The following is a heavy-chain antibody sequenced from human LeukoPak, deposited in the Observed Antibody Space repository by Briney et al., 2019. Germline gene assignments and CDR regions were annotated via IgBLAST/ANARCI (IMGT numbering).Heavy chain of an antibody. CDR1: GGSIGSGGYS. CDR3: ASAYGSGKSAFDI. V-gene: IGHV4-30-2*01. CDR2: IYHSGST. J-gene: IGHJ3*02. Sequence: PSETLSLTCAVSGGSIGSGGYSWSWLRQPPGKGLEWIGYIYHSGSTYYNPSLKTRVTISVDRSKNQFSLKLSSVTAADTAVYYCASAYGSGKSAFDIWGQGTMVTVSS. D-gene: IGHD3-10*01.